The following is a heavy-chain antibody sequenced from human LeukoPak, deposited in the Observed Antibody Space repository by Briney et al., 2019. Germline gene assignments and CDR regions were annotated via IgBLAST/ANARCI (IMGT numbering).Heavy chain of an antibody. CDR3: VREYGDYQAPFDY. Sequence: GGSLRLSCAASGFSLGTYWMSWVRQAPGKGLEGLANIKQDGSEKHYGDSVRGRFTISRDNAKNELYLQMHSLRVEDKAVYYCVREYGDYQAPFDYWGQGTLVTVSS. CDR1: GFSLGTYW. D-gene: IGHD4-17*01. CDR2: IKQDGSEK. J-gene: IGHJ4*02. V-gene: IGHV3-7*05.